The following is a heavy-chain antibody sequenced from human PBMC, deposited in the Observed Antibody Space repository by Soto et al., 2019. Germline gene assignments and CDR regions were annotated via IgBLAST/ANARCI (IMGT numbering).Heavy chain of an antibody. V-gene: IGHV4-59*08. D-gene: IGHD2-2*01. Sequence: QVQLQESGPGLVKPSETLALTCIVSGGSIRSYYWSWIRQPPGKGLEWLGYMYEGGSTNYNPSLRSRVTLSVDTSENHFSLRLTSVTAADTAVYYCARLEVGLWYFDVWGRGTLVSVSS. CDR1: GGSIRSYY. CDR2: MYEGGST. J-gene: IGHJ2*01. CDR3: ARLEVGLWYFDV.